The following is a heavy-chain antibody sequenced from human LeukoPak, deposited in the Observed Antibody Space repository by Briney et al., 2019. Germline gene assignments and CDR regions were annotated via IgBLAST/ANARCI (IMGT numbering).Heavy chain of an antibody. CDR3: ARGASGSYFSSLDP. D-gene: IGHD3-10*01. J-gene: IGHJ5*02. CDR2: INANSGGT. Sequence: ASVKVSCKASGYTFTGYYIHWVRQAPGQGLECMGWINANSGGTNYAQKFQGRVTMTRDTSISTAYMEPSRLRSDDTAGYYCARGASGSYFSSLDPWGQGTLVTVSS. V-gene: IGHV1-2*02. CDR1: GYTFTGYY.